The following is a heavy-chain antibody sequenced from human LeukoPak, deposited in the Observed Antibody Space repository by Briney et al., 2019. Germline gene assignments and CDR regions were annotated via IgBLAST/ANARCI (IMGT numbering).Heavy chain of an antibody. CDR2: IYYSGSI. Sequence: PSETLSLTCTVSGGSISSSSYYWGWIRQPPGKGLEWIGSIYYSGSIYYNPSLKSRVTISVDTSKKQFSLKLSSATAADTAVYYCARIALRGHDCWGQGTLVTVSS. V-gene: IGHV4-39*07. J-gene: IGHJ4*02. CDR3: ARIALRGHDC. CDR1: GGSISSSSYY. D-gene: IGHD2-21*01.